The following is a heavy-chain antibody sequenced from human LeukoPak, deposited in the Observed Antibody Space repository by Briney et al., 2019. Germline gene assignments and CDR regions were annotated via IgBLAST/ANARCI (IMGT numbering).Heavy chain of an antibody. J-gene: IGHJ4*02. CDR2: ISSSSSYI. V-gene: IGHV3-21*01. CDR3: ARVGCSSTSCSGTFDY. CDR1: GFTFTNAW. D-gene: IGHD2-2*01. Sequence: TGGSLRLSCAASGFTFTNAWMTWVRQAPGKGLEWVSSISSSSSYIYYADSVKGRFTISRDNAKNSLYLQMNSLRAEDTAVYYCARVGCSSTSCSGTFDYWGQGTLVTVSS.